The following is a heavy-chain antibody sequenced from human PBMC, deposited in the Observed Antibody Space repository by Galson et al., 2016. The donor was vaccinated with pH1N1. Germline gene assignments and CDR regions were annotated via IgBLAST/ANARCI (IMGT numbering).Heavy chain of an antibody. CDR2: ISWNSNSI. D-gene: IGHD3-10*01. Sequence: SLRLSCAASGFAFDDFAMHWVRHVPGKGLEWVSGISWNSNSIGYADSVKGRFTISRDSAKKSLFLQMNSLRVEYTALYYCAKGAWRYYFGSGSFNYWGQGTQVTVSS. V-gene: IGHV3-9*01. J-gene: IGHJ4*02. CDR3: AKGAWRYYFGSGSFNY. CDR1: GFAFDDFA.